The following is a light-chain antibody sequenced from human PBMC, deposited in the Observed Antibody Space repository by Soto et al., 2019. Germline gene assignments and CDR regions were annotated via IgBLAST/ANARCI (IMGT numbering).Light chain of an antibody. J-gene: IGKJ4*01. CDR1: QGIDNH. Sequence: IQLTQSLSSLSASLGDRVTITCRASQGIDNHLAWYQKKAGKAPKLLIYAASTLQSGVPSRFTGIGSGTDFNLTISRLQTEDAATYEGQKWKVATFTFGGVTKGDIK. V-gene: IGKV1-27*01. CDR2: AAS. CDR3: QKWKVATFT.